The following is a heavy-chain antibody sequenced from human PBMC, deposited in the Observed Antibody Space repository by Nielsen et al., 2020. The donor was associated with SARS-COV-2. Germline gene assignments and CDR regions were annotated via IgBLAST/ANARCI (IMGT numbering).Heavy chain of an antibody. J-gene: IGHJ4*02. CDR2: IWYDGSNK. Sequence: WIRQPPGKGLEWVAVIWYDGSNKYYADSVKGRFTISRDNSKNTLYLQMNSLRAEDTAVYYCARDLGGPMGYWGQGTLVTSPQ. D-gene: IGHD4-23*01. V-gene: IGHV3-33*01. CDR3: ARDLGGPMGY.